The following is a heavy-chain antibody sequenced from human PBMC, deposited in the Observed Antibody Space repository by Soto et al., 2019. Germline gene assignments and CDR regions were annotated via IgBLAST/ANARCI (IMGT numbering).Heavy chain of an antibody. CDR2: INHSGST. CDR3: ARGPTPYYYGLGSYLGWFDP. CDR1: GGSFSGYY. J-gene: IGHJ5*02. Sequence: SETLSLTCAVYGGSFSGYYWSWIRQPPGKGLEWIGEINHSGSTNYKPSLNSRFTISVDTTKNLFSLKLISVTAADTSVYYCARGPTPYYYGLGSYLGWFDPWGQGTLVTVSS. V-gene: IGHV4-34*01. D-gene: IGHD3-10*01.